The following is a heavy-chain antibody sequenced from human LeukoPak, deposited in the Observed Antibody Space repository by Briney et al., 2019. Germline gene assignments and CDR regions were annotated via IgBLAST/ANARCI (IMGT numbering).Heavy chain of an antibody. CDR2: IYYSGST. Sequence: SETLSLTCTVSGGSISSSSYYWGWIRQPPGKGLEWFGSIYYSGSTYYNPSLKSRVTISVDTSKNQFSLKLSSVTAADTAVYYCARHLWQWIAAAVGSYWYFDLWGRGTLVTVSS. CDR1: GGSISSSSYY. CDR3: ARHLWQWIAAAVGSYWYFDL. D-gene: IGHD6-13*01. J-gene: IGHJ2*01. V-gene: IGHV4-39*01.